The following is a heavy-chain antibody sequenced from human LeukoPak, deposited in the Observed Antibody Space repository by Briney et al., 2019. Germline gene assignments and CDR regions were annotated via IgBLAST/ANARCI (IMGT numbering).Heavy chain of an antibody. J-gene: IGHJ3*02. CDR3: AREMYSGSYGDAFDI. Sequence: SVKVSCKASGGTFSSYAISWVRQAPGQGLEWMGGIIPIFGTANYAQKFQGRVTITADKSTSTAYMELSSLRSEDTALYYCAREMYSGSYGDAFDIWGQGTMVTVSS. V-gene: IGHV1-69*06. CDR2: IIPIFGTA. D-gene: IGHD1-26*01. CDR1: GGTFSSYA.